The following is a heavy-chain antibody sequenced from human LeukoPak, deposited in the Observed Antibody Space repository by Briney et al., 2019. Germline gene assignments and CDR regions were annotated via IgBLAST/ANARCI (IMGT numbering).Heavy chain of an antibody. CDR1: GIAVTGNY. J-gene: IGHJ4*02. Sequence: TGGSLRLSCAASGIAVTGNYMSWVRQPPGKGLEWVAFISINTDTFYADSVRGRFTISRDNAKNTLYLQMNSLRAEDTAVYYCARVGFPAGFDYWGQGTLVTVSS. D-gene: IGHD2-2*03. CDR2: ISINTDT. CDR3: ARVGFPAGFDY. V-gene: IGHV3-69-1*01.